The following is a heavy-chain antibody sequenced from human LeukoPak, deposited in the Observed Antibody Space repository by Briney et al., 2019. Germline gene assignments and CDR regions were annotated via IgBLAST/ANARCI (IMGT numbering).Heavy chain of an antibody. J-gene: IGHJ4*02. CDR1: GFTFSSYS. CDR3: ARDQYGGYALDY. V-gene: IGHV3-21*01. Sequence: GGSLRLSCAASGFTFSSYSMNWVRQAPGKGLEWVSSISSISCIYYADSVKGRFTISRDTAKNSLYLQMNSLRAEDTAVYYCARDQYGGYALDYWGQGTLVTVSS. CDR2: ISSISCI. D-gene: IGHD4-17*01.